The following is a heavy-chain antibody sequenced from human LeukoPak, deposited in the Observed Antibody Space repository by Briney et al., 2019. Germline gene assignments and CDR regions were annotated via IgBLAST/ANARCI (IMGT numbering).Heavy chain of an antibody. CDR3: ARPYCSSTSCLDFDP. CDR1: GYTFTSYD. CDR2: MNPNSGNT. J-gene: IGHJ5*02. Sequence: ASVKVSCKASGYTFTSYDINWVRQATGQGLEWMGWMNPNSGNTGYTQKFQGRVTMTRNTSISTAYMELSSLRSEDTAVYYCARPYCSSTSCLDFDPWGQGTLVTVSS. D-gene: IGHD2-2*01. V-gene: IGHV1-8*01.